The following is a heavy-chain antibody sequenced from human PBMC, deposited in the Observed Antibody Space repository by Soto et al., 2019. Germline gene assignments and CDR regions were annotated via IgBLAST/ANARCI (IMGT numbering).Heavy chain of an antibody. CDR2: IFSNDEK. J-gene: IGHJ5*02. D-gene: IGHD6-6*01. CDR3: ARIPRSRSIAARPPFDP. Sequence: GSGPTLVNPTETLTLTCTVSGFSLSNARMGVSWIRQPPGKALEWLAHIFSNDEKSYSTSLKSRLTISKDTSKSQVVLTMTNMDPVDTATYYCARIPRSRSIAARPPFDPWGQGTLVTVSS. CDR1: GFSLSNARMG. V-gene: IGHV2-26*01.